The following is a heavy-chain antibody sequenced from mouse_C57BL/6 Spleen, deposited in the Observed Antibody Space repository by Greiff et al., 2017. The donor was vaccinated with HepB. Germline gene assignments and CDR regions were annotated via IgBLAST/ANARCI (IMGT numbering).Heavy chain of an antibody. D-gene: IGHD2-3*01. V-gene: IGHV14-4*01. CDR2: IDPENGDT. J-gene: IGHJ4*01. CDR3: TTLGYDEDAMDY. Sequence: EVQLQQSGAELVRPGASVKLSCTASGFNIKDDYMHWVKQRPEQGLEWIGWIDPENGDTEYASKFQGKATITADTSSNTAYLQLSSLTSEDTAVYYCTTLGYDEDAMDYWGQGTSVTVSS. CDR1: GFNIKDDY.